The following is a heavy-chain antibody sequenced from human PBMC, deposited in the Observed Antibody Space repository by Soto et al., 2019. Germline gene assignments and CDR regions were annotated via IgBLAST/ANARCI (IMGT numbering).Heavy chain of an antibody. J-gene: IGHJ4*02. CDR2: IWSDGTKK. Sequence: QVHLVESGGGVVQPGRSLTLSCTASGFAFSNYGIHCVRQAPGRGLEWVAVIWSDGTKKFYAGSVRGRFTISRDNSKNTIYLQMNSPRAEDTAVYYCARDWWEEPAGKETVSQFDYWGQGTLVTVSS. D-gene: IGHD6-13*01. CDR3: ARDWWEEPAGKETVSQFDY. CDR1: GFAFSNYG. V-gene: IGHV3-33*01.